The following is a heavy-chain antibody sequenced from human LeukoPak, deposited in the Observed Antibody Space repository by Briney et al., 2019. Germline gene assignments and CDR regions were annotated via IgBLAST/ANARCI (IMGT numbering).Heavy chain of an antibody. Sequence: WASVNVSCTASGCTFTSYGISWVRQAPGQGLEWMGWISAYNGNTNYAQKLQGRVTMATDTSTSTAYMELRSLRSDDTAVYYCARRQIDCSTTSCYVDYWGQGTLVTVSS. CDR1: GCTFTSYG. CDR3: ARRQIDCSTTSCYVDY. CDR2: ISAYNGNT. D-gene: IGHD2-2*01. J-gene: IGHJ4*02. V-gene: IGHV1-18*01.